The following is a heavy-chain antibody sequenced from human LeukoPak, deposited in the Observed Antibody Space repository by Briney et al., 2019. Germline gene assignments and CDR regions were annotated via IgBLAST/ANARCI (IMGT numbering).Heavy chain of an antibody. CDR2: IYYSGST. J-gene: IGHJ6*03. V-gene: IGHV4-39*07. Sequence: SETLSLTCTVSGGSIRSYYWGWIRQPPGKGLEWIGSIYYSGSTYYNPSLKSRVTISVDTSKNQFSLKLSSVTAADTAVYYCARLGPKRYYYGSGSYPGGYMDVWGKGTTVTISS. D-gene: IGHD3-10*01. CDR1: GGSIRSYY. CDR3: ARLGPKRYYYGSGSYPGGYMDV.